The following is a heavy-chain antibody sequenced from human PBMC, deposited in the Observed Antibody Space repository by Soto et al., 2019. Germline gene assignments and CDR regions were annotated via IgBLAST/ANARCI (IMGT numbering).Heavy chain of an antibody. CDR3: ARRLHGGFRGYYGMDV. Sequence: QVQLVQSGAEVKKPGSSVKVSCKASGGTFSSYAISWVRQAPGQGLEWMGGIIPIFGTANYAQKFQGRVTITADESTSKAYMELSSLRSEDTAVYYCARRLHGGFRGYYGMDVWGQGTTVTVSS. CDR2: IIPIFGTA. J-gene: IGHJ6*02. CDR1: GGTFSSYA. D-gene: IGHD3-10*01. V-gene: IGHV1-69*01.